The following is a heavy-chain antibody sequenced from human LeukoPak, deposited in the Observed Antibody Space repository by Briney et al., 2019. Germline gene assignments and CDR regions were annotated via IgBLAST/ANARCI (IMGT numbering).Heavy chain of an antibody. CDR3: ARDSLNSGSYSVDYYMDV. CDR1: GGTFSMHG. D-gene: IGHD1-26*01. Sequence: SVKVSCKASGGTFSMHGISWVRQAPGQGPKWMGRIIPIFGTVNYSQKFQGRVTITTDESTSTAYMELSSLRSEDTAVYYCARDSLNSGSYSVDYYMDVWGKGTTVTVSS. CDR2: IIPIFGTV. J-gene: IGHJ6*03. V-gene: IGHV1-69*05.